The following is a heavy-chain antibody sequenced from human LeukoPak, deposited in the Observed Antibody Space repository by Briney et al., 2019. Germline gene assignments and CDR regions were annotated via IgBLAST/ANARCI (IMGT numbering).Heavy chain of an antibody. J-gene: IGHJ3*02. Sequence: AGGSLRLSCAASGFTFTIFGLSWVRQAPGKGPEWVSYIDARSGITYYADSVQGRFTISRDNAKESVFLQMNSLRVDDTAVYYCARTYDFGRGPPGDAFDNWGPGTWVTVSS. CDR2: IDARSGIT. CDR3: ARTYDFGRGPPGDAFDN. CDR1: GFTFTIFG. D-gene: IGHD3-3*01. V-gene: IGHV3-48*01.